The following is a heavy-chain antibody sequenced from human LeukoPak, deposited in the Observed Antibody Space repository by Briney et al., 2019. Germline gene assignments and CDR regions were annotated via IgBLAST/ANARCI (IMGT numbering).Heavy chain of an antibody. Sequence: PGGSLRLSCAASGFTFSAYWMNWVRQSPGRGLEWVASIKKDGSEKYYVDSVKGRFTISRDNAKNSLYLQMDSLRAEETAVYYCARNEGSIWGQGTLVTVSS. CDR3: ARNEGSI. CDR1: GFTFSAYW. D-gene: IGHD1-26*01. J-gene: IGHJ4*02. CDR2: IKKDGSEK. V-gene: IGHV3-7*03.